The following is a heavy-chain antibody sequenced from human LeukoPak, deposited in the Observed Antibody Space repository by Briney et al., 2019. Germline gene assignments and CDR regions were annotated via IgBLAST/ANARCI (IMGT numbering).Heavy chain of an antibody. CDR2: ISYDGSNI. D-gene: IGHD6-13*01. CDR1: GFTFSNYG. Sequence: GGSLRLSCATSGFTFSNYGMHWVRQAPGKGLQWVAIISYDGSNIYYADSVKGRFTISRDNAKNSLYLQMNSLRAEDTAVYYCAKDSRAIGAAGTLYYWGQGTLVTVSS. V-gene: IGHV3-30*18. J-gene: IGHJ4*02. CDR3: AKDSRAIGAAGTLYY.